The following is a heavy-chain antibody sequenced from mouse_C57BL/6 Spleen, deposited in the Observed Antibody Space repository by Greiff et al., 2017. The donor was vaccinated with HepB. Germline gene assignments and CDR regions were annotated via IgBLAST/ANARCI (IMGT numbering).Heavy chain of an antibody. J-gene: IGHJ2*01. D-gene: IGHD2-4*01. V-gene: IGHV1-72*01. CDR2: IDPNSGST. CDR1: GYTFTSYW. CDR3: SRHNYDGYFDY. Sequence: QVQLQQPGAELVKPGASVKLSCKASGYTFTSYWMHWVKQRPGRGLKWIGRIDPNSGSTKYNEKFKSKATLTVDNPSSTAYMQLSSLTSEDSAVYYCSRHNYDGYFDYWGQGTTLTVSS.